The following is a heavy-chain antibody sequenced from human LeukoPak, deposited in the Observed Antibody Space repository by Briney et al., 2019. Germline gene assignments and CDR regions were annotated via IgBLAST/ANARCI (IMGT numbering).Heavy chain of an antibody. J-gene: IGHJ4*02. CDR2: IYYSGST. V-gene: IGHV4-30-4*02. Sequence: PSETLSLTCTVSGGSISSGDYYWSWIRQPPGKGLEWIGYIYYSGSTYYNPSLKSRVTISVDTSKNQFSLKLSSVTAADTAVYYCARTARGDDILTGYWIDYWGQGTLVTVSS. D-gene: IGHD3-9*01. CDR3: ARTARGDDILTGYWIDY. CDR1: GGSISSGDYY.